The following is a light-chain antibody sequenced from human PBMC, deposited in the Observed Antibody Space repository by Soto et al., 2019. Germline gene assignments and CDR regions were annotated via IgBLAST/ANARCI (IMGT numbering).Light chain of an antibody. CDR3: CSHSSSNSFV. CDR1: SSDVGAYNR. CDR2: EVS. V-gene: IGLV2-18*02. J-gene: IGLJ1*01. Sequence: QSVLTQPPSVSGSPGQSVTISCTGTSSDVGAYNRVSWYQQSPGTAPKLMIYEVSDRPSGVPDRFSGSKSGNTASLTISGLQAEDEADYYCCSHSSSNSFVFGTGTKVTAL.